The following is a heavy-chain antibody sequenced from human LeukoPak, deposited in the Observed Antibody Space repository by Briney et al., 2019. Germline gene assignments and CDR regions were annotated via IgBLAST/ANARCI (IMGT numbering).Heavy chain of an antibody. CDR1: GGSISSYY. Sequence: PSETLSLTCTVSGGSISSYYWSWIRQPAGKGLEWIGRIYTSGSTNYNPSLKSRVTMSVDTSKNQFSRKLSSVTAADTAVYYCARSPGRYDSSGYTFDYWGQGTLVTVSS. D-gene: IGHD3-22*01. V-gene: IGHV4-4*07. CDR2: IYTSGST. CDR3: ARSPGRYDSSGYTFDY. J-gene: IGHJ4*02.